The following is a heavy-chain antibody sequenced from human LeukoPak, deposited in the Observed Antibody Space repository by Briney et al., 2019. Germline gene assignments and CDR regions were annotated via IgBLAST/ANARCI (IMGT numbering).Heavy chain of an antibody. J-gene: IGHJ5*02. CDR3: ARAEWIRLSRDNWFDP. V-gene: IGHV1-8*01. CDR1: GYTFTSYD. Sequence: ASVKVSCKASGYTFTSYDINWVRQATGQGLEWMGWMNPNSGNTGYAQKFQGRVTMTRNTSISTAYMELSSLRSEDTAVYYCARAEWIRLSRDNWFDPWGQGTLVTVSS. D-gene: IGHD5-12*01. CDR2: MNPNSGNT.